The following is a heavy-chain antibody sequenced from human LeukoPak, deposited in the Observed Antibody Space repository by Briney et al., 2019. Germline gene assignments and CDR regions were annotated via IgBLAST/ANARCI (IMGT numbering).Heavy chain of an antibody. CDR3: ARSIARDSDAFDI. D-gene: IGHD2-15*01. CDR1: AFTLSSYS. Sequence: GSLRLSCAASAFTLSSYSMNWDSQAPGKGLEWDSSISSSSSYIYYAVSVKGRFTISRDNAKNSLYLQMNSLRAEDTAVYYCARSIARDSDAFDIWGQGTMVTVSS. J-gene: IGHJ3*02. CDR2: ISSSSSYI. V-gene: IGHV3-21*01.